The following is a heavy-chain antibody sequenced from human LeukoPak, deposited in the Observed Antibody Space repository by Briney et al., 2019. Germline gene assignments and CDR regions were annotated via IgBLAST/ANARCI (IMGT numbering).Heavy chain of an antibody. J-gene: IGHJ4*02. V-gene: IGHV4-61*02. CDR1: GGSVTSGSYY. Sequence: PSETLSLTCSVSGGSVTSGSYYWSWIRQPVGKGLEWIGRISTSGSTNYNPSLKSRVTMSLDTSKNQLSLKLNSLTAADTAVYYCARGAALAIDYWGQGALVTVSS. CDR3: ARGAALAIDY. D-gene: IGHD2-15*01. CDR2: ISTSGST.